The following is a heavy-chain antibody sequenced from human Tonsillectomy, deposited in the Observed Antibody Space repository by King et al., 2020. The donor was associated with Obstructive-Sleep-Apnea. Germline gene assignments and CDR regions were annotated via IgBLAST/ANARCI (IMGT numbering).Heavy chain of an antibody. Sequence: VQLQQWGAGLLKPSETLSLTCAVYGGSFSGYYWSWIRQPPGKGLEWIAEINHSGDTNYNPSLKSRLTISKDTSKKQFSLKLNSVTAADTAVYYCASDPDCFSSSCDASVFDYWGQGTLVTVSS. CDR3: ASDPDCFSSSCDASVFDY. CDR2: INHSGDT. J-gene: IGHJ4*02. CDR1: GGSFSGYY. D-gene: IGHD2-2*01. V-gene: IGHV4-34*01.